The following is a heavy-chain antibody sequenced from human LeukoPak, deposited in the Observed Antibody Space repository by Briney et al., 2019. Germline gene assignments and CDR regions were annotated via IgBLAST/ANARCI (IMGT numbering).Heavy chain of an antibody. V-gene: IGHV3-21*01. Sequence: GGSLRLSCAASGFTFSSYSMNWVRQAPGKGLEWVSSISSSSSYIYYADSVKGRFTISRDNAKNSLYLQMNSLRAEDTAVYYCARDRLYYDSSGYYYDYYGMDVWGQGTRSPSP. D-gene: IGHD3-22*01. CDR3: ARDRLYYDSSGYYYDYYGMDV. CDR2: ISSSSSYI. CDR1: GFTFSSYS. J-gene: IGHJ6*02.